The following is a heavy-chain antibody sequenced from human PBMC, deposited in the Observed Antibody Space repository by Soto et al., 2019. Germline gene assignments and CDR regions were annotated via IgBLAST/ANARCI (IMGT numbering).Heavy chain of an antibody. D-gene: IGHD4-17*01. CDR1: GDSFSSASYF. V-gene: IGHV4-39*01. CDR3: VMFYGDYVNGVKRRYFDF. CDR2: VYFVGNS. J-gene: IGHJ4*02. Sequence: AETLSLTCTVSGDSFSSASYFWGWIRQPPGKGLEWIGSVYFVGNSYYNPSLKSRVSISVDASKNQFSLRLSSMTAADTGVYYCVMFYGDYVNGVKRRYFDFGGQGTLVTV.